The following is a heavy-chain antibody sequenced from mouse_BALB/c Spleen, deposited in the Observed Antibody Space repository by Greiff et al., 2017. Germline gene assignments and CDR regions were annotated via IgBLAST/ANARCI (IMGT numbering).Heavy chain of an antibody. Sequence: DVQLVESGAELVKPGASVKLSCTASGFNIKDTYMHWVKQRPEQGLEWIGRIDPANGNTKYDPKFQGKATITADTSSNTAYLQLSSLTSEDTAVYYCARSVGGNYGFAYWGQGTLVTVSA. D-gene: IGHD2-1*01. CDR2: IDPANGNT. CDR3: ARSVGGNYGFAY. J-gene: IGHJ3*01. V-gene: IGHV14-3*02. CDR1: GFNIKDTY.